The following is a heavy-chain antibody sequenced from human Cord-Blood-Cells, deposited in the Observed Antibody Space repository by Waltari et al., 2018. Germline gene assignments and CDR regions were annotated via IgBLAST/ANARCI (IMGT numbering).Heavy chain of an antibody. CDR1: GYTLTELS. D-gene: IGHD2-21*01. J-gene: IGHJ3*02. Sequence: QVQLVQSGAEVKKPGASVKVSCKVSGYTLTELSMHWVRQAPGKGLEWMGGFNPGAGETSYARKFQGGVTMTEDTSTDTAYMELSSLRSEDTAVYYCATVIALLGPRGRDAFDIWGQGTMVTVSS. V-gene: IGHV1-24*01. CDR2: FNPGAGET. CDR3: ATVIALLGPRGRDAFDI.